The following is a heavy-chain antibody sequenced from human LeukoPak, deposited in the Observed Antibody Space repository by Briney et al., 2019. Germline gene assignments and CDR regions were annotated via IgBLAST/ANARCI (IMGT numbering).Heavy chain of an antibody. V-gene: IGHV3-11*04. CDR3: ARDLNGGNSQIDYYYGMDV. J-gene: IGHJ6*02. CDR1: GFTFSDYY. CDR2: ISSSSSTI. D-gene: IGHD4-23*01. Sequence: GGSLRLSCAASGFTFSDYYMSWIRQAPGKGLEWVSYISSSSSTIYYADSVKGRFTISRDNAKNSLYLQMNSLRAEDTAVYYCARDLNGGNSQIDYYYGMDVWGQGTTVTVSS.